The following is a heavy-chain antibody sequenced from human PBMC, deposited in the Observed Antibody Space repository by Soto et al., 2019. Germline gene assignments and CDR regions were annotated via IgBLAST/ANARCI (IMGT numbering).Heavy chain of an antibody. D-gene: IGHD2-2*01. Sequence: QVQLVQSGAEVKKPGSSVKVSCKASGGTFGSYAISWVRQAPGQGLEWMGGIIPIPGTANSAQQFQGRVTIAADESTSTAYMELSSLRSEDTAVYYCARSQGSSTSLEIYYYYYYGMDVWGQGTTVTVSS. J-gene: IGHJ6*02. V-gene: IGHV1-69*01. CDR2: IIPIPGTA. CDR3: ARSQGSSTSLEIYYYYYYGMDV. CDR1: GGTFGSYA.